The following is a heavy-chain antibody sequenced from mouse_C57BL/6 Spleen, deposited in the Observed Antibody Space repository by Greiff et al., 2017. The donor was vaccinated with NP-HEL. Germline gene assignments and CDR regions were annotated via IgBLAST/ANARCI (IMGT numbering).Heavy chain of an antibody. CDR3: ARALGPWYFDV. V-gene: IGHV1-76*01. Sequence: VKLQESGAELVRPGASVKLSCKASGYTFTDYYINWVKQRPGQGLEWIARIYPGSGNTYYNEKFKGKATLTAEKSSSTAYMQRSSLTSEDSAVYFCARALGPWYFDVWGTGTTVTVSS. J-gene: IGHJ1*03. D-gene: IGHD4-1*01. CDR2: IYPGSGNT. CDR1: GYTFTDYY.